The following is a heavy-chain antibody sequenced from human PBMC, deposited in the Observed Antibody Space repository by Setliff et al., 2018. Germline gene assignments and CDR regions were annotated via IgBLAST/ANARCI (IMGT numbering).Heavy chain of an antibody. V-gene: IGHV4-30-4*08. J-gene: IGHJ4*01. CDR2: IFNRVTT. Sequence: LSLTCSVSGDSVTNVHHYWSWIRQSPGKGLEWLGNIFNRVTTFYNPSFESRLVISADPSRNQFSLQLASVTAADTAVYFCARVSAMLGGNFDTWGPGSPVTVSS. CDR3: ARVSAMLGGNFDT. D-gene: IGHD3-16*01. CDR1: GDSVTNVHHY.